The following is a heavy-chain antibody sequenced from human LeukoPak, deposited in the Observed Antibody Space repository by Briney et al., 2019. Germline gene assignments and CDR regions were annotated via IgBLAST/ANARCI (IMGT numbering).Heavy chain of an antibody. Sequence: GGSLRLSCAASGFTFSSYAMNWVRQAPGKGLEWVSSISTSSSYIYYADSVKGRFIISRDNAKNSLYLQMNSLRAEDTAVYYCARDPPILTGPYYYYMDVWGKGTTVTISS. CDR2: ISTSSSYI. J-gene: IGHJ6*03. CDR1: GFTFSSYA. D-gene: IGHD3-9*01. CDR3: ARDPPILTGPYYYYMDV. V-gene: IGHV3-21*01.